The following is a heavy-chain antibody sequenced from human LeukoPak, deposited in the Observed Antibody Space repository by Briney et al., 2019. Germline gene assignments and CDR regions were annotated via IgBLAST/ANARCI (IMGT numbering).Heavy chain of an antibody. D-gene: IGHD1-26*01. Sequence: SETLSLTCAVYGGSFSGYYWSWIRQPPGKGLEWIGEINHSGSTNYNPSPKSRVTISVDTSKNQFSLKLSSVTAADTAVYYCARAGLTYSGSYYNWFDPWGQGTLVTVSS. V-gene: IGHV4-34*01. CDR3: ARAGLTYSGSYYNWFDP. CDR2: INHSGST. J-gene: IGHJ5*02. CDR1: GGSFSGYY.